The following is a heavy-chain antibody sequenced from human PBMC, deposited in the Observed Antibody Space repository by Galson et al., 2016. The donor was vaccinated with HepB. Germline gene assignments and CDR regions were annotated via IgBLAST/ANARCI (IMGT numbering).Heavy chain of an antibody. D-gene: IGHD3-16*01. CDR1: GLTFSRDG. Sequence: SLRLSCAASGLTFSRDGMHWVRQPPGEGLEWVAVIWSDGNTKFYADSVKGRFTISRDNSKNTLFLQMNSLRAEDTAVYYCARAHTSMLNYFDYWGQGTLVTVSS. V-gene: IGHV3-33*01. CDR3: ARAHTSMLNYFDY. CDR2: IWSDGNTK. J-gene: IGHJ4*02.